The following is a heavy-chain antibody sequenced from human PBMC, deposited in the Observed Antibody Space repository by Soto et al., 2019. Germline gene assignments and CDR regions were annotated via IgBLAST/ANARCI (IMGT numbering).Heavy chain of an antibody. CDR1: GYTFSRYS. V-gene: IGHV1-3*01. D-gene: IGHD7-27*01. CDR3: ARDTGDGTFDF. J-gene: IGHJ4*02. CDR2: INAGYGNT. Sequence: ASVMVSCKACGYTFSRYSMHWGRQAPGQRLEWMGWINAGYGNTKSSQKFQDRVTISRDTSASTAYMELTSLRSEDTAVYYCARDTGDGTFDFWGQGTLVTVSS.